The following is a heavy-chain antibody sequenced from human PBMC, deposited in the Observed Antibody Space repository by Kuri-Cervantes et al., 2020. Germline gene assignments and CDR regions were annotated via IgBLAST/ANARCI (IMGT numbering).Heavy chain of an antibody. CDR3: ARDPVTYCSSPSCYGGWFDP. D-gene: IGHD2-2*01. CDR1: GGSISSSSYY. CDR2: IYYSGST. J-gene: IGHJ5*02. Sequence: SETLSLTCTVSGGSISSSSYYWGWIRQPPGKGLEWIGSIYYSGSTNYNPSLKSRVTISVDTSKNQFSLKLSSVTAADTAVYYCARDPVTYCSSPSCYGGWFDPWGQGTLVTVSS. V-gene: IGHV4-39*07.